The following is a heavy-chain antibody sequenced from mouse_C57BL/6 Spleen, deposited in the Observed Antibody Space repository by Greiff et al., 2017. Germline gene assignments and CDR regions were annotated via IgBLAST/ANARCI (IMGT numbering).Heavy chain of an antibody. J-gene: IGHJ2*01. D-gene: IGHD2-1*01. CDR1: GYSLTSGYY. Sequence: EVQLQESGPGLVKPSQSLSLTCSVTGYSLTSGYYWNWIRQFPGNKLEWMGYISYDGSNNYNPALQNRISITRDKSKNKILLKLNSVTTEDTATYYCARGSTREDYWGQGTTLTVSS. V-gene: IGHV3-6*01. CDR3: ARGSTREDY. CDR2: ISYDGSN.